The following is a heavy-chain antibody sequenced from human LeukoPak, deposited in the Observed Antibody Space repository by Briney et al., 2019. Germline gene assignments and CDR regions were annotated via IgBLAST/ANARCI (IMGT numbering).Heavy chain of an antibody. J-gene: IGHJ5*02. CDR3: ARGPTGYSRENWFDP. D-gene: IGHD6-13*01. Sequence: ASVKVSCEASGYTFTSYGISWVRQAPGQGLEWMGWISAYNGNTNYAQKLQGRATMTTDTSTSTAYMELRSLRSDDTAVYYCARGPTGYSRENWFDPWGQGTLVTVSS. CDR2: ISAYNGNT. CDR1: GYTFTSYG. V-gene: IGHV1-18*01.